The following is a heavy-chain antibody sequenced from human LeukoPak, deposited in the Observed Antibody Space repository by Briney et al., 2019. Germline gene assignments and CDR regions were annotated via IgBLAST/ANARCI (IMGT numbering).Heavy chain of an antibody. CDR1: GFTFSSYD. CDR2: ITLSGGST. CDR3: AKRGNPAVGHHYLDV. D-gene: IGHD2-2*01. Sequence: GGSLRLSCAASGFTFSSYDMSWVRQAPGKGLEWVSSITLSGGSTFYSDSMKGRFTISRDNSKNTLYLQMNSLSAEDTAIYYCAKRGNPAVGHHYLDVWGKGTTVSVSS. V-gene: IGHV3-23*01. J-gene: IGHJ6*03.